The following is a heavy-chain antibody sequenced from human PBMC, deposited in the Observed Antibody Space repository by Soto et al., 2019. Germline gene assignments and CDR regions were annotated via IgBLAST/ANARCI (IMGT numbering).Heavy chain of an antibody. V-gene: IGHV4-30-4*01. Sequence: SLTCTVSGGSISSGDYYWSWIRQPPGKGLEWIGYIYYSGSTHYNPSLKMRVTISLYTSMNPFSLKLSSVTAADTALYFCATFSTVPPLGFDYWGQGTLVTVSS. D-gene: IGHD4-4*01. CDR3: ATFSTVPPLGFDY. J-gene: IGHJ4*02. CDR2: IYYSGST. CDR1: GGSISSGDYY.